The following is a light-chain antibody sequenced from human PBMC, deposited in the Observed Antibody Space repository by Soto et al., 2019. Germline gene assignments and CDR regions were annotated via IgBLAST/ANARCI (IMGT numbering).Light chain of an antibody. J-gene: IGLJ1*01. CDR3: QAWDSSTAR. CDR1: ELGDKY. CDR2: EDN. Sequence: SYELTQPPSVSVSPGQTASITCSGDELGDKYVYWYQQKPGQSPVLVIYEDNKRPSGIPERFSGSNSGNTATLTISETQTMDEADYYCQAWDSSTARFGTGTKLTVL. V-gene: IGLV3-1*01.